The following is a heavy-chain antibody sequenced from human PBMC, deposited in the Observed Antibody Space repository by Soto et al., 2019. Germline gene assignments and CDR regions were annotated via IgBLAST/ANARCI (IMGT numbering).Heavy chain of an antibody. CDR1: GGSISSYY. CDR3: ARDLWGYCGADCYPLDV. CDR2: IYYSGST. Sequence: SETLSLTCTVSGGSISSYYWSWIRQPPGKGLEWIGYIYYSGSTNYNPSLKSRVTISVDTSKNQFSLKLNSVTAADTAVYYCARDLWGYCGADCYPLDVWGKGTRVTVSS. D-gene: IGHD2-21*02. V-gene: IGHV4-59*12. J-gene: IGHJ6*03.